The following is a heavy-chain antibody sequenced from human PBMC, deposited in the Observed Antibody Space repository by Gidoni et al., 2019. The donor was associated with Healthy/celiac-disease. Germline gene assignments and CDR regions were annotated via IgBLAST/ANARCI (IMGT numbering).Heavy chain of an antibody. D-gene: IGHD4-17*01. J-gene: IGHJ2*01. CDR2: IKSKTDGGTT. V-gene: IGHV3-15*01. CDR1: GFTFSNAW. CDR3: TTANPTVTTDWYFDL. Sequence: EVQLVESGGGLVKPGGSLSLSCAASGFTFSNAWMSWVRQAPGKGLEWVGRIKSKTDGGTTDYAAPVKGRFTISRDDSKNTLYLQMNSLKTEDTAVYYCTTANPTVTTDWYFDLWGRGTLVTVSS.